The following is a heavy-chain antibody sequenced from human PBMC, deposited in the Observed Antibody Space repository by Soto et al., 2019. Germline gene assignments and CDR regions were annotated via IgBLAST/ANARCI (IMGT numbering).Heavy chain of an antibody. J-gene: IGHJ3*01. Sequence: GSLRLSCAASGFTFNTFAMNWVRQAPGKGLEWVASISGSGGTTYYADSVKGRFTISRDTSKNTLYLQMNSLSAEDTAVYYCAKGFIVVVTAIRPDDNCGVWGRGTMVTVSS. CDR1: GFTFNTFA. V-gene: IGHV3-23*01. CDR2: ISGSGGTT. D-gene: IGHD2-21*02. CDR3: AKGFIVVVTAIRPDDNCGV.